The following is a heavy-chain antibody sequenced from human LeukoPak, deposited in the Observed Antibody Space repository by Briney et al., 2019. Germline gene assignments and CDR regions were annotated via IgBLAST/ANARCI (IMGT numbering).Heavy chain of an antibody. Sequence: PGGSLRLSCAASGFSVSTKYMTWVRQAPGKGLEWISVIYSDGNTYYADSVKGRFTISRDNSKNTLYLQMDSLRAEDTAVYYCARDQTYGGWGQGTLVTVSS. CDR3: ARDQTYGG. CDR1: GFSVSTKY. V-gene: IGHV3-66*01. D-gene: IGHD4-17*01. CDR2: IYSDGNT. J-gene: IGHJ4*02.